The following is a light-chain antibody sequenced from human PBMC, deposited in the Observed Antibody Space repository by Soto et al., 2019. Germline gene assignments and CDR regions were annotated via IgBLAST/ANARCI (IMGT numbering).Light chain of an antibody. J-gene: IGLJ1*01. V-gene: IGLV2-14*03. Sequence: QSVLTQRASVSGSPGQSITIACTGTISDVGGYNYVSWYQQHPGKAPKLMIFDVSNRPSGVSNRFSGSKSGYTASLTISGLQAEDEADYYCSSYTSSSTYVFGTGTKVTVL. CDR1: ISDVGGYNY. CDR3: SSYTSSSTYV. CDR2: DVS.